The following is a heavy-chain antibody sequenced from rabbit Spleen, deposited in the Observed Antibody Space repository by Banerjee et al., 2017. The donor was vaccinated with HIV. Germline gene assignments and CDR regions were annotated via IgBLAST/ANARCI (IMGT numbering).Heavy chain of an antibody. Sequence: EESGGDLVKPEGSLTLTCTASGFSLSSNYWICWVRQAPGKGLEWIACIYAGSSGNTYYASWAKGRFTISRISSTTVTLQMTSLTAADTATYFCARSRYYDYDYSGYAFAIPNNLWGPGTLVTVS. J-gene: IGHJ4*01. D-gene: IGHD6-1*01. V-gene: IGHV1S45*01. CDR2: IYAGSSGNT. CDR3: ARSRYYDYDYSGYAFAIPNNL. CDR1: GFSLSSNYW.